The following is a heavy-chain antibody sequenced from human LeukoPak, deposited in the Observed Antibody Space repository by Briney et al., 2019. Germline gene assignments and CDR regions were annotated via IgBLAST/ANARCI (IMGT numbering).Heavy chain of an antibody. CDR2: ISGSGGST. J-gene: IGHJ6*02. V-gene: IGHV3-23*01. CDR3: AKDGVELLWFGEEYYGMDV. CDR1: GFTFSSYA. D-gene: IGHD3-10*01. Sequence: GGSLRLSCAASGFTFSSYAMSWVRQAPGKGLEWVSAISGSGGSTYYADSVKGRFTISRDNSKNTLYLQMNSLRAEDTAVYYRAKDGVELLWFGEEYYGMDVWGQGTTVTVSS.